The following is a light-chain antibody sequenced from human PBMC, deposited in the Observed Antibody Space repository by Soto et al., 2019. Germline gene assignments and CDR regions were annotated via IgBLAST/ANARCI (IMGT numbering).Light chain of an antibody. J-gene: IGLJ2*01. CDR3: GTWDTGLTTLV. Sequence: QSVLTQPPSVSAAPGQSVTMSCSGSRSNIGSSFVSWYQHSPGTAPKLVIYDNDQRPSGIPDRLSGSKSGTSATLDITGLQTGDEADYFCGTWDTGLTTLVFGGGTQLTVL. CDR1: RSNIGSSF. V-gene: IGLV1-51*01. CDR2: DND.